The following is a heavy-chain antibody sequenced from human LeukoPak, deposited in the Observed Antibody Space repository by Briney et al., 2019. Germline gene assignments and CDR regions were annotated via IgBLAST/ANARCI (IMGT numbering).Heavy chain of an antibody. D-gene: IGHD3-3*01. CDR2: IYSSGNT. V-gene: IGHV4-4*08. J-gene: IGHJ4*02. Sequence: SETLSLTCTVSGGSISSYYWNWIRQPPGKELEWIGRIYSSGNTNYNPSLKSRVTISLDTSKNQFSLNLRSVTAADTAVYYCARDGVVTMELDYWGQGTLVTVSS. CDR3: ARDGVVTMELDY. CDR1: GGSISSYY.